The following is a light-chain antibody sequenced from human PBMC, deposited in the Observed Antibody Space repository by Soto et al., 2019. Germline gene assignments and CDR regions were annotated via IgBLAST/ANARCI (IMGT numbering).Light chain of an antibody. V-gene: IGLV1-44*01. CDR3: AVWDDGLNGWV. J-gene: IGLJ3*02. Sequence: QSVLTQPPSASGTPGQRVTISCFGSSSNIGTNNVNWYQQLPGTAPKLLIYNNNQRPSGVPDRFSGSKSATSASLAISGLQSEDEADYYCAVWDDGLNGWVFGGGTKLTVL. CDR2: NNN. CDR1: SSNIGTNN.